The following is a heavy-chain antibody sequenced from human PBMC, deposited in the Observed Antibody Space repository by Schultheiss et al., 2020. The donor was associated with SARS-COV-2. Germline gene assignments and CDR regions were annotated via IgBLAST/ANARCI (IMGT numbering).Heavy chain of an antibody. Sequence: SETLSLTCTVSGGSISSYYWSWIRQPAGKGLEWIGRIYTSGSTNYNPSLKSRVTMSVDTSKNQFSLKLSSVTAADTAVYYCARVLEAARRGYYYYGMDVWGQGTTVTVSS. CDR3: ARVLEAARRGYYYYGMDV. CDR2: IYTSGST. V-gene: IGHV4-4*07. J-gene: IGHJ6*02. D-gene: IGHD6-6*01. CDR1: GGSISSYY.